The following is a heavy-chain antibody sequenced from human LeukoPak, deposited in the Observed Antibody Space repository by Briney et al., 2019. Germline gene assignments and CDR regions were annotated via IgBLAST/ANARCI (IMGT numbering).Heavy chain of an antibody. CDR2: IYYSGST. D-gene: IGHD3-9*01. CDR3: ARGGTYYDILTGAEY. V-gene: IGHV4-30-4*01. CDR1: GGSISSGDYY. J-gene: IGHJ4*02. Sequence: SQTLSLTCTVSGGSISSGDYYWSWIRQPPGKGLEWIGYIYYSGSTYYNPFLKSRVTISVDTSKNQFSLKLSSVTAADTAVYYCARGGTYYDILTGAEYWGQGTLVTVSS.